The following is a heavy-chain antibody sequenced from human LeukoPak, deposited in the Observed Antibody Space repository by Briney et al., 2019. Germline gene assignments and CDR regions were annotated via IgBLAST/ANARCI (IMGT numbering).Heavy chain of an antibody. J-gene: IGHJ4*02. CDR2: IGTAGDT. CDR3: ARVGYYDSSGYPYDY. Sequence: GGSLRLSCAASGFTFSSYDMHWARQATGKGLEWVSAIGTAGDTYYPGSVKGRFTISRENAKNSLYLQMNSLRAGDTAVYYCARVGYYDSSGYPYDYWGQGTLVTVSS. CDR1: GFTFSSYD. V-gene: IGHV3-13*01. D-gene: IGHD3-22*01.